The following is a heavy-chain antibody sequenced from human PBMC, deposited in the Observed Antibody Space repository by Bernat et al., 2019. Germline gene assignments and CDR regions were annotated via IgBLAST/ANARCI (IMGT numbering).Heavy chain of an antibody. CDR2: ISSSGSTI. CDR3: ASCGHVGTGGGWCFDY. CDR1: GFTFSSYE. J-gene: IGHJ4*02. D-gene: IGHD2-8*02. V-gene: IGHV3-48*03. Sequence: EVQLVESGGGVVQPGGSLRLSCAASGFTFSSYEMNWVRQAPGKGLEWVSYISSSGSTIYYTNSVKGLFTSFRDNAEHSMYQQMSSLRAETAAVYYFASCGHVGTGGGWCFDYWGQGTLVTVSS.